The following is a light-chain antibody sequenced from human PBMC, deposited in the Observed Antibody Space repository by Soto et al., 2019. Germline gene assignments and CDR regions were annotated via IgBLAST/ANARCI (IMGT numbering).Light chain of an antibody. CDR1: QTVSKY. Sequence: EIVLTQAPTTLSFSLGERATLSCRASQTVSKYLAWYQQKPGQAPRLLIYDTSNRATGIPARFSGSGSGTDFTLTISGLQPEDFAVYYCQQRGNWPFTFGPGTTVDFK. J-gene: IGKJ3*01. CDR3: QQRGNWPFT. V-gene: IGKV3-11*01. CDR2: DTS.